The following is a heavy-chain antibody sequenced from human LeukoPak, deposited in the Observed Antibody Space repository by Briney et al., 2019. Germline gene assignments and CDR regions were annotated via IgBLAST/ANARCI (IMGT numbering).Heavy chain of an antibody. CDR1: GGSFSGYY. Sequence: SETLSLTCAVYGGSFSGYYWSWIRQPPGKGLEWIGEINHSGSTNYNPSLKSRVTISVDTSKNQFSLKLSSVTAADTAVYYCARAPLAAAGPNDYWGQGTLVTVSP. D-gene: IGHD6-13*01. CDR2: INHSGST. CDR3: ARAPLAAAGPNDY. V-gene: IGHV4-34*01. J-gene: IGHJ4*02.